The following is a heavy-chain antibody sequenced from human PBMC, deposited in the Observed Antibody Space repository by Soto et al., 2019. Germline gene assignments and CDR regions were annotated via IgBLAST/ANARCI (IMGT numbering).Heavy chain of an antibody. CDR3: AKDLDGFYDSSGYPLDY. CDR2: ISGSGGST. Sequence: GGSLRLSCAASGFTFSIYGMTWVRQAPGKGLEWVSAISGSGGSTYYADSVKGRFTISRDNSKNTLYLQMHSLRAEDTAVYYCAKDLDGFYDSSGYPLDYWGQGTLATVSS. V-gene: IGHV3-23*01. CDR1: GFTFSIYG. D-gene: IGHD3-22*01. J-gene: IGHJ4*02.